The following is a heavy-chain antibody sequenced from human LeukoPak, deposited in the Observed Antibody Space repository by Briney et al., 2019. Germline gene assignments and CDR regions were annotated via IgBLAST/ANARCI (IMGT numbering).Heavy chain of an antibody. CDR3: ARGQTDYAFAFDI. Sequence: GGSLRLSCAAPGFTFSDYYMSWIRLAPGKGLEWVSYISSSSSYTNFADSVRGRFTISRDNAKNSLYLQVNSLRAEDTAVYYCARGQTDYAFAFDIWGRGTMVTVSS. V-gene: IGHV3-11*05. CDR2: ISSSSSYT. CDR1: GFTFSDYY. J-gene: IGHJ3*02. D-gene: IGHD3-16*01.